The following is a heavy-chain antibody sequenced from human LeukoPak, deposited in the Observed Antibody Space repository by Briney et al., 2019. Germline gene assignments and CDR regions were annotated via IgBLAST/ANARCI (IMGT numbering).Heavy chain of an antibody. V-gene: IGHV4-61*02. CDR1: GGSISSGSYY. J-gene: IGHJ3*02. D-gene: IGHD3-3*01. CDR3: ARQYDFWSGQDAFDI. Sequence: PSQTLSLTCTVSGGSISSGSYYWSWIRQPAGKELEWIGRIYTTGSTNYSPSLKSRVTISVDTSKNQFSLKLSSVTAADTAVYYCARQYDFWSGQDAFDIWGQGTMVTVSS. CDR2: IYTTGST.